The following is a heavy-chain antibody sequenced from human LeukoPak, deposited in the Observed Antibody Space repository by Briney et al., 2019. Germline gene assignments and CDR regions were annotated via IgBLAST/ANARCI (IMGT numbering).Heavy chain of an antibody. Sequence: PSETLSLTCTVSGGSISSSSYYWGWIRQPPGKGLEWIGSIYYSGSTYYNPSLKSRVTISVDTSKNQFSLKLSSVTAADTAVYYCATSEKWFDPWGKGTTVTVSS. CDR1: GGSISSSSYY. CDR3: ATSEKWFDP. CDR2: IYYSGST. D-gene: IGHD3-10*01. V-gene: IGHV4-39*01. J-gene: IGHJ6*04.